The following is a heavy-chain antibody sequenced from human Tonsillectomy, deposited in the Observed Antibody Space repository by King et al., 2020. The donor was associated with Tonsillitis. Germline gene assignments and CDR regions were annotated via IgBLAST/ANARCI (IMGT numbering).Heavy chain of an antibody. Sequence: VQLVESGGGVVQPGRSLRLSCAASGFTFSSYGMHWVRQAPGKGPEWVAVIWYDGSNKYYADSVKGRFTISRDNSKNTLYLQMNSLRAEDTAVYYCARGGRDFWSGYSDYWGQGTLVTVSS. V-gene: IGHV3-33*01. D-gene: IGHD3-3*01. CDR2: IWYDGSNK. CDR1: GFTFSSYG. CDR3: ARGGRDFWSGYSDY. J-gene: IGHJ4*02.